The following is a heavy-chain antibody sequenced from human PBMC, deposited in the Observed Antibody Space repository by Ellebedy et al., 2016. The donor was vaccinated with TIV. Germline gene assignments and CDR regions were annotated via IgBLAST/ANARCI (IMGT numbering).Heavy chain of an antibody. CDR2: IPPRGHSA. D-gene: IGHD4-11*01. V-gene: IGHV1-46*01. CDR3: ATEGTTTIPHFDS. J-gene: IGHJ4*02. Sequence: GESLKISCQASSYTFTDYYIHWVRQAPGQGLEWLGIIPPRGHSATYAQKFQGRVTRTRDTSTNTVFMELSSLRFDDTAMFYCATEGTTTIPHFDSWGQGTLVTVSS. CDR1: SYTFTDYY.